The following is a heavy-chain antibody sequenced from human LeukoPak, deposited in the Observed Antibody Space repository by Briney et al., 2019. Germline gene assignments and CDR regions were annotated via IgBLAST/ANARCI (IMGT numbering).Heavy chain of an antibody. Sequence: GGSLRLSCAVSGFTVSTNHMSWVRQAPGKGLEWVSVIYIDSSTYYTDSVKGRFTISRDNSKNTVFLQMNSLRAEDTAVYYCARDREVVTAKAQMDVWGKGTTVTVSS. CDR2: IYIDSST. CDR1: GFTVSTNH. J-gene: IGHJ6*04. V-gene: IGHV3-53*01. CDR3: ARDREVVTAKAQMDV. D-gene: IGHD2-21*02.